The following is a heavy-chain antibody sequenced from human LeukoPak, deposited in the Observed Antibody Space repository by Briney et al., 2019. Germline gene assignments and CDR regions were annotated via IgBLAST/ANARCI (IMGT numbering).Heavy chain of an antibody. CDR1: GFTFSSYG. J-gene: IGHJ4*02. Sequence: GGSLRLSCAASGFTFSSYGMHWVRQAPGKGLEWVAVIWYDGSNKYYADSVKGRFTISRDNSKNTLYLQMNSLRAEDTAVYYCARESLVAGLIDYWGQGNLVTVSS. CDR3: ARESLVAGLIDY. CDR2: IWYDGSNK. D-gene: IGHD6-19*01. V-gene: IGHV3-33*01.